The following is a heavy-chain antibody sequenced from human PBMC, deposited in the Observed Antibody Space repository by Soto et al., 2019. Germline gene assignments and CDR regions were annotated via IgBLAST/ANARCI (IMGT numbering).Heavy chain of an antibody. Sequence: SETLSLTCTVSGGSVSSGDYYWSWIRQPPGKGLEWIGYIYYSGSTYYTPSLKSRLTISVDTSKNQFSLKLTSVTAADTAVYYCVRTPSTYYYDSSGYWYNWFDPWGQGTLVTVSS. V-gene: IGHV4-30-4*01. CDR3: VRTPSTYYYDSSGYWYNWFDP. CDR1: GGSVSSGDYY. D-gene: IGHD3-22*01. J-gene: IGHJ5*02. CDR2: IYYSGST.